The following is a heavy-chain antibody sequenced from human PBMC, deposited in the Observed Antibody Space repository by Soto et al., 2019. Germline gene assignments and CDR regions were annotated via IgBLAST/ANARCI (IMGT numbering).Heavy chain of an antibody. V-gene: IGHV3-30-3*01. CDR1: GCTFSRYA. Sequence: QEQLVESGGGVVQPGRSLRLSCAASGCTFSRYAMHWVRQAPGKGLEWVAVISYDGSNKYYADSVKGRFTISRDNSKNTLYLQMNSLRAEDTAVYYCARVGYDFCFDYWGQGTLVTVSS. J-gene: IGHJ4*02. CDR2: ISYDGSNK. D-gene: IGHD3-3*01. CDR3: ARVGYDFCFDY.